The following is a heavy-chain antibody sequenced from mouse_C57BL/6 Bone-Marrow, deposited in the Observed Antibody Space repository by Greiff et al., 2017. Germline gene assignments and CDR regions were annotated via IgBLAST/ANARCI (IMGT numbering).Heavy chain of an antibody. CDR2: ISDGGSYT. CDR1: GFTFSSYA. Sequence: EVKLMESGGGLVKPGGSLKLSCAASGFTFSSYAMSWVRQTPEKSLEWVATISDGGSYTYYPDNVKGRFTISRDNAKNNLYLQMSHLKSEDTAMYYCARDNILRSCDYWVQGTTLTVSS. J-gene: IGHJ2*01. CDR3: ARDNILRSCDY. V-gene: IGHV5-4*01.